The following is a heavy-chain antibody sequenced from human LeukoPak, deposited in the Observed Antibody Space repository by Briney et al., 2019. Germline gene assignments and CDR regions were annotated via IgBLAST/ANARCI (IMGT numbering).Heavy chain of an antibody. CDR1: GLTFSSYS. J-gene: IGHJ4*02. Sequence: GGSLRLSCAASGLTFSSYSMNGVRQAPGKGLEWVSYISSSSSTIYYADSVKGRFTISRDNAKNSLYLQMNSLRAEDTAVYYCARGSGWSKIIFDYWGQGTLVTVSS. CDR3: ARGSGWSKIIFDY. CDR2: ISSSSSTI. V-gene: IGHV3-48*04. D-gene: IGHD6-19*01.